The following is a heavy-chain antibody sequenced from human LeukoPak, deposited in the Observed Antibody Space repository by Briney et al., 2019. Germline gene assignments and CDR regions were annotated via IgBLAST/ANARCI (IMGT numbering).Heavy chain of an antibody. D-gene: IGHD6-19*01. V-gene: IGHV1-18*01. Sequence: ASVKVSCKASGYTFTSYGISWVRQAPGQGLEWMGWISAYNGNTNYAQKLQGRVTMTTDTSTSTAYMELRSLRSDDTAVYYCARDRARYSSGWEDYWGQGTLATVSS. J-gene: IGHJ4*02. CDR3: ARDRARYSSGWEDY. CDR2: ISAYNGNT. CDR1: GYTFTSYG.